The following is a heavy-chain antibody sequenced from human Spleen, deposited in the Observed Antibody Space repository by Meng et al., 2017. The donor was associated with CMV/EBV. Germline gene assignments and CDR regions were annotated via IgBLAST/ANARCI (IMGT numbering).Heavy chain of an antibody. D-gene: IGHD2-2*02. V-gene: IGHV1-46*01. CDR2: INPSGGST. Sequence: ASVKVSCKASGYTFTSYYMHWVRQAPGQGLEWMGIINPSGGSTSYAQKFQGRVTMTRDTSTSTVYMELSSLRSEDTAVYYCAAVGYCSSTSCYRALGGFDYWGQGTLVTVSS. J-gene: IGHJ4*02. CDR1: GYTFTSYY. CDR3: AAVGYCSSTSCYRALGGFDY.